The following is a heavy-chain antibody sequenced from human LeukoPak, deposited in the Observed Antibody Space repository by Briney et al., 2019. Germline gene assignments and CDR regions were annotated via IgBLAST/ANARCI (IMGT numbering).Heavy chain of an antibody. J-gene: IGHJ4*02. V-gene: IGHV4-59*08. Sequence: SETLSLTCTVSGGSISSYYWSWIRQPPGKGLEWIGYIYYTGNTKYNASLKSRVAISVDTSKNQFSLKLSSVTAAATAVYYCARLRPSIGAAGTFDYWGQGTLVTVSS. CDR2: IYYTGNT. D-gene: IGHD6-13*01. CDR3: ARLRPSIGAAGTFDY. CDR1: GGSISSYY.